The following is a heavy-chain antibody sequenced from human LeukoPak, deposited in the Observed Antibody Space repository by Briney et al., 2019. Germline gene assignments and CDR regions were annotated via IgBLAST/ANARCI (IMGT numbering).Heavy chain of an antibody. CDR3: ARRSAVTTDFDY. CDR2: IYYSGST. D-gene: IGHD4-11*01. Sequence: KPSETLSLTCTVSGGSISSGDYYWSWIRQPPGKGLEWIGYIYYSGSTYYNPSLKSRVTTSVDTSKNQFSLKLSSVTAADTAVYYCARRSAVTTDFDYWGQGTLVTVSS. CDR1: GGSISSGDYY. V-gene: IGHV4-30-4*02. J-gene: IGHJ4*02.